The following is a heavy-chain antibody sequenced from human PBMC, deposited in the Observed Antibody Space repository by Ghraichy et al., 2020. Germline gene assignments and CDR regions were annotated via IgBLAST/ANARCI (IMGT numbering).Heavy chain of an antibody. Sequence: GGSLRLSCAASGFTFSTYSMNWVRQAPGKGLEWVSYISSSSTNIYYADSVKGRFTISRDDAKNSLYLQMNSLRAEDTAVYYCYRSGWDWGQGTLVTVSS. J-gene: IGHJ4*02. V-gene: IGHV3-48*01. CDR3: YRSGWD. D-gene: IGHD3-10*01. CDR2: ISSSSTNI. CDR1: GFTFSTYS.